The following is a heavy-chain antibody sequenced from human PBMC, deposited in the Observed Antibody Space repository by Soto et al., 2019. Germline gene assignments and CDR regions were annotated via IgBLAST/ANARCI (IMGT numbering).Heavy chain of an antibody. V-gene: IGHV3-48*01. D-gene: IGHD2-8*02. CDR1: GFTFSTYS. J-gene: IGHJ4*02. CDR3: AGSGYFDY. Sequence: EVQVVESGGGLVQPGGSLRLSCAASGFTFSTYSMNWVRQAPGKGLEWGSYISSTGNTIYYPDSVKGRFTISRDTAKKTLYPQMNGLRAEDTAVYYCAGSGYFDYWGRGTLVTVSS. CDR2: ISSTGNTI.